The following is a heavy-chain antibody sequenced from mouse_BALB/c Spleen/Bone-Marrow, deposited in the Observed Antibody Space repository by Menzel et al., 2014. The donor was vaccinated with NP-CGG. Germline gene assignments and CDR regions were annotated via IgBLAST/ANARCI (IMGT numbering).Heavy chain of an antibody. CDR2: IWAGGST. CDR3: ARGSYYEGAMDY. D-gene: IGHD1-1*01. J-gene: IGHJ4*01. CDR1: GFSLTSHG. Sequence: VHLVESGPGLVAPSQSLSITCTVSGFSLTSHGVHWVRQPPGKVLEWLGVIWAGGSTNYNSALMSRLSISKDNSKSQVFLKMNSLQTDDTAMYYCARGSYYEGAMDYWGQGTSVTVSS. V-gene: IGHV2-9*02.